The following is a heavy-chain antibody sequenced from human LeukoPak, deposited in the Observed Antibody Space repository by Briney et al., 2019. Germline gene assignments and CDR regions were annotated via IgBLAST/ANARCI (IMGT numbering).Heavy chain of an antibody. V-gene: IGHV4-4*07. CDR1: GGSISSYY. D-gene: IGHD6-13*01. Sequence: SETLSLTCTVSGGSISSYYWSWIRQPAGKGLEWIGRIYSSGSTNYNPSRKSRVTMSVDTSKSQFSLKLSSVTAADTAVDYCARDRRTYSSSWTDAFDIWGQGTMVTVSS. CDR3: ARDRRTYSSSWTDAFDI. CDR2: IYSSGST. J-gene: IGHJ3*02.